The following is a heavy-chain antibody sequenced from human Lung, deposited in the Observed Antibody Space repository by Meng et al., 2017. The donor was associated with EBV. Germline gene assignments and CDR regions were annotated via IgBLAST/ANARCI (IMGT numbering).Heavy chain of an antibody. D-gene: IGHD5-18*01. J-gene: IGHJ4*02. V-gene: IGHV4-31*01. CDR2: IYYSGST. Sequence: QDQCPDSAPGRGKPSPTLAPTCTRSGGPIRRGGHYWSWIRQHPGKSLELIWYIYYSGSTYYNPSLKSLVSISVDTSNNQFSLKLSSVTAADTAVYYCARAVDTGYFDYWGQGTLVTVSS. CDR1: GGPIRRGGHY. CDR3: ARAVDTGYFDY.